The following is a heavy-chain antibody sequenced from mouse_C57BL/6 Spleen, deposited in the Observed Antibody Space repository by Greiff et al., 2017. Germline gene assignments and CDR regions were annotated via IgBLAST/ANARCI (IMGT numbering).Heavy chain of an antibody. CDR3: ARYTTVVATGGY. V-gene: IGHV1-59*01. CDR1: GYTFTSYW. J-gene: IGHJ2*01. CDR2: IDPSDSYT. D-gene: IGHD1-1*01. Sequence: QVQLQQPGAELVRPGTSVKLSCKASGYTFTSYWMHWVKQRPGQGLEWIGVIDPSDSYTNYNQKFKGKATLTVDTSSSTAYMQLSSLTSEDSAVYFCARYTTVVATGGYWGKGTTLTVSS.